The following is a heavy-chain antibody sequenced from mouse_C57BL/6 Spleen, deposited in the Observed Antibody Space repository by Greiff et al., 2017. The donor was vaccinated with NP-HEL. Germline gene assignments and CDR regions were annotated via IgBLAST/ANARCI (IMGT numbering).Heavy chain of an antibody. CDR1: GYAFSSSW. CDR2: IYPGDGDT. D-gene: IGHD2-4*01. CDR3: ARGNYDNYAMDY. V-gene: IGHV1-82*01. J-gene: IGHJ4*01. Sequence: QVQLQQSGPELVKPGASVKISCKASGYAFSSSWMNWVKQRPGKGLEWIGRIYPGDGDTNYNGKVKGKATLTAYNSSSTAYMQLSSLTSEDSAVYFCARGNYDNYAMDYWGQGTSVTVSS.